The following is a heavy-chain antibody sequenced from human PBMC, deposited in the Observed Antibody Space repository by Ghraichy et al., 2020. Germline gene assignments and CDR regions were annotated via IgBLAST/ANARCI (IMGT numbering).Heavy chain of an antibody. CDR1: GYTFTGYY. V-gene: IGHV1-2*02. J-gene: IGHJ4*02. Sequence: ASVKVSCKASGYTFTGYYMHWVRQAPGQGLEWMGWINPNSGGTNYAQKFQGRVTMTRDTSISTAYMELSRLRSDDTAVYYCARIVLRGQWLGYWGQGTLVTVSS. CDR2: INPNSGGT. CDR3: ARIVLRGQWLGY. D-gene: IGHD6-19*01.